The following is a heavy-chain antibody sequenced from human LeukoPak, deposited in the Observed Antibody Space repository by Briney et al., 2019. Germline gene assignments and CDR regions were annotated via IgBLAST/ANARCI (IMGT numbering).Heavy chain of an antibody. J-gene: IGHJ3*02. CDR2: IGSDDNK. D-gene: IGHD3-10*01. CDR3: ARVATMVRVPLDALDI. Sequence: GGSLRLSCAASGFTFSDCAMTWARQAPGKGLEWVSSIGSDDNKHYSESAKGRFAISRDNSKNTLFLQMNSLRAEDTAVYYCARVATMVRVPLDALDIWGQGTMVSVSS. CDR1: GFTFSDCA. V-gene: IGHV3-23*01.